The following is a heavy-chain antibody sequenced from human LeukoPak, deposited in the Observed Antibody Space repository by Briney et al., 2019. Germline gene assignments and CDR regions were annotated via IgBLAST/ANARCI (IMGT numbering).Heavy chain of an antibody. V-gene: IGHV4-59*01. CDR1: GGSISSYY. Sequence: TSETLSLTCTVSGGSISSYYRSWIRQPPGKGLEWIGYIYYSGSTDYNPSLKSRVTISVDMSKNQFSLKLSSVTAADTAVYYCARRTGYYDGFDYWGQGTLVTVSS. J-gene: IGHJ4*02. D-gene: IGHD3/OR15-3a*01. CDR3: ARRTGYYDGFDY. CDR2: IYYSGST.